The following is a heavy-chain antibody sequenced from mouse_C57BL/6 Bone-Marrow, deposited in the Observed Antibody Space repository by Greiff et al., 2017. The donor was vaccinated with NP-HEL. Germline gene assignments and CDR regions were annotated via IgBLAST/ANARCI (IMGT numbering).Heavy chain of an antibody. J-gene: IGHJ4*01. Sequence: QVQLQQSGPELVKPGASVKISCKASGYAFSSSWMNWVKQRPGTGLEWIGRIYPGDGDTNYNGKFKGKATLTADKSSSTAYMQLSSLTSEYSAVYFCESYGHFITRYYYAMDYGGQGTSVTVSS. CDR2: IYPGDGDT. CDR1: GYAFSSSW. D-gene: IGHD1-1*01. V-gene: IGHV1-82*01. CDR3: ESYGHFITRYYYAMDY.